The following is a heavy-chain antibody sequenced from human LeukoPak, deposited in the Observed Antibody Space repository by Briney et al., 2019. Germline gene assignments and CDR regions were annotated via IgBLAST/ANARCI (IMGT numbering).Heavy chain of an antibody. CDR2: ISYDGSNK. CDR1: GFTFSSYD. Sequence: GGSLRLSCAASGFTFSSYDMHWVRQAPGKGLEWVAVISYDGSNKYYADSVKGRLTISRDNSKNTLYLQMNSLRAEDTAVYYCAKDQAASYYYYYMDVWGKGTTVTVSS. J-gene: IGHJ6*03. V-gene: IGHV3-30*18. CDR3: AKDQAASYYYYYMDV. D-gene: IGHD6-25*01.